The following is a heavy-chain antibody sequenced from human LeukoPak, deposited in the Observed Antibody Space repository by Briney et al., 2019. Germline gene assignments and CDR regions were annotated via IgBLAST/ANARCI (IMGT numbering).Heavy chain of an antibody. J-gene: IGHJ5*02. CDR2: INPNNGRT. V-gene: IGHV1-8*03. CDR1: GYTFSDYY. Sequence: ASVKVSCKTSGYTFSDYYMHWVRQAPGQGLEWMGWINPNNGRTSYAQKFQGRVTITRNTSISTAYMELSSLRSEDTAVYYCARGHEGYCSSTSCLYWFDPWGQGTLVTVSS. D-gene: IGHD2-2*01. CDR3: ARGHEGYCSSTSCLYWFDP.